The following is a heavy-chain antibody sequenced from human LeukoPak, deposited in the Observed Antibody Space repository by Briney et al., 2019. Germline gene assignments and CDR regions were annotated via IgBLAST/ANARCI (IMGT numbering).Heavy chain of an antibody. J-gene: IGHJ6*03. CDR2: MNPNSGNT. CDR1: GYTFTSYD. D-gene: IGHD6-13*01. CDR3: ARGPLIPPYSSIVYYYYMDV. Sequence: ASVKVSCKASGYTFTSYDINWVRQATGQGLEWMGWMNPNSGNTGYAQKFQGRVTMTRNTPISTAYMELSSLRSEDTAVYYCARGPLIPPYSSIVYYYYMDVWGKGTTVTVSS. V-gene: IGHV1-8*01.